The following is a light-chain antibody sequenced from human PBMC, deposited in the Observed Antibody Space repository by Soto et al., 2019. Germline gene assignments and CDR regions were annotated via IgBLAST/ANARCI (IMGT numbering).Light chain of an antibody. V-gene: IGKV3-11*01. CDR1: QSVNTY. Sequence: EIVLTQSPATLSLSPGERATLSCRASQSVNTYSAWYQQKPGQAPRLLIYDASNRATGIPARFSGSGSGTGFTLTIRRLEPEDFAGYYCQQRNNWPWTFGQGTKVEIK. CDR2: DAS. CDR3: QQRNNWPWT. J-gene: IGKJ1*01.